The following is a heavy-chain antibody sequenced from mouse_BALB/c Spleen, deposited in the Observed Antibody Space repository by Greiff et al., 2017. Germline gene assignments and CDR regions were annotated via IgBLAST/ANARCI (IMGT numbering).Heavy chain of an antibody. J-gene: IGHJ3*01. CDR3: ARDGGYSFAY. D-gene: IGHD2-3*01. V-gene: IGHV7-3*02. CDR1: GFTFTDYY. Sequence: EVQRVESGGGLVQPGGSLRLSCATSGFTFTDYYMSWVRQPPGKALEWLGFIRNKANGYTTEYSASVKGRFTISRDNSQSILYLQMNTLRAEDSATYYCARDGGYSFAYWGQGTLVTVSA. CDR2: IRNKANGYTT.